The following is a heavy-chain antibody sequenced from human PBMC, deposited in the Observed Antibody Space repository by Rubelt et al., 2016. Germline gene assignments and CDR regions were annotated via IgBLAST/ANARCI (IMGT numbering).Heavy chain of an antibody. Sequence: EVQLVESGGGLLQPGGSLRLSCAASGFTFSSYAMSWVRQAPGKGLEWVSAISDNGDSTYFLDSAKGRFTISRDNSKNTLYLLMHSLRAEDTAIYHCTKDGAAAGYYLDHWGQGALVTVSS. J-gene: IGHJ4*02. V-gene: IGHV3-23*04. CDR2: ISDNGDST. CDR3: TKDGAAAGYYLDH. CDR1: GFTFSSYA. D-gene: IGHD6-13*01.